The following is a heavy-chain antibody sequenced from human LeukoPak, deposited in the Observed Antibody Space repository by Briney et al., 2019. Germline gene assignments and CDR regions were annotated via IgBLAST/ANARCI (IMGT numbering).Heavy chain of an antibody. CDR2: IQYDGRNK. J-gene: IGHJ4*02. CDR1: GFTFSSHG. CDR3: AVRGQEFDY. D-gene: IGHD3-16*01. Sequence: PGGSLRLSCAASGFTFSSHGMHWVRQAPGKGLEWVAFIQYDGRNKYDADSVRGRFTISRDNSKNTLYLQMTSLRTEDTAVYYCAVRGQEFDYWGQGTLVTVSS. V-gene: IGHV3-30*02.